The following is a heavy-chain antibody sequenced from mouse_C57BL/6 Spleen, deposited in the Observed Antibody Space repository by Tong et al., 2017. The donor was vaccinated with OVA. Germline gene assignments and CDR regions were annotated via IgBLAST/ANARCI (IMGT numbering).Heavy chain of an antibody. D-gene: IGHD2-4*01. CDR1: GYAFSSSW. J-gene: IGHJ3*01. CDR2: IYPGDGDT. CDR3: ARRGYDYERSGFAY. V-gene: IGHV1-82*01. Sequence: VQLQESGAELMKPGASVKISCKASGYAFSSSWMNWVKQRPGKGLEWIGRIYPGDGDTNYNEKFKSKATLTVDKPSSTAYMQLSSLTSEDSAVYFCARRGYDYERSGFAYWGQGTLVTVSA.